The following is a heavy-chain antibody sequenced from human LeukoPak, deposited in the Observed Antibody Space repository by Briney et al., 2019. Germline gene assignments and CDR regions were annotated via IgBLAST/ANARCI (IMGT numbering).Heavy chain of an antibody. D-gene: IGHD6-19*01. V-gene: IGHV3-74*01. CDR2: INSDGSTT. Sequence: GGSLRLSCAASGFTFSSYWMHWVRQAPGKGLVWVSRINSDGSTTSYADSVKGRFTISRDNAKNTLYLQMNSLRTEDTAVYYCASETPPSSGWYSFDYWGQGTLVTVSP. J-gene: IGHJ4*02. CDR3: ASETPPSSGWYSFDY. CDR1: GFTFSSYW.